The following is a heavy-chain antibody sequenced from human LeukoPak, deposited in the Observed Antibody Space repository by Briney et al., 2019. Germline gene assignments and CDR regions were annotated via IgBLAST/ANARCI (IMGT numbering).Heavy chain of an antibody. D-gene: IGHD2-2*02. CDR3: AKALVPAAIQGYYFDY. J-gene: IGHJ4*02. V-gene: IGHV3-30*02. CDR1: GFIFSNYG. Sequence: PGGSLRLSCVASGFIFSNYGMHWVRQAPGKGLEWVAFIRFDGNTVYYTDSVKGRFTISRDSSNNTLYLQMNSLKTEDTAVYYCAKALVPAAIQGYYFDYWGQGTLVTVSS. CDR2: IRFDGNTV.